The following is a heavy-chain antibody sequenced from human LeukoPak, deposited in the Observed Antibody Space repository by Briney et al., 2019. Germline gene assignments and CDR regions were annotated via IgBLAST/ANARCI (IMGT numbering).Heavy chain of an antibody. CDR3: AKVGVLAGSKYFDY. CDR1: GFTFISYS. Sequence: GGSLRLSCAASGFTFISYSMNRVRQAPGKGLEWVSSISSSSSYIYYADSVKGRFTISRDNAKNSLYLQMNSLRAEDTAVYYCAKVGVLAGSKYFDYWGQGTLVTVSS. CDR2: ISSSSSYI. V-gene: IGHV3-21*01. J-gene: IGHJ4*02. D-gene: IGHD3-10*01.